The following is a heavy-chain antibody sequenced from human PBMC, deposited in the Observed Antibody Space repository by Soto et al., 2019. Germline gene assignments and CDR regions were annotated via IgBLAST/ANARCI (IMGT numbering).Heavy chain of an antibody. V-gene: IGHV1-46*01. D-gene: IGHD3-9*01. J-gene: IGHJ6*02. CDR2: INPGNRIT. Sequence: QVQLVQSGAEVKEPGASVKVACKTSGYTFTNYFVHWVRQAPGQGLEWMGAINPGNRITNYALKFQGRVTMTSDTSTNTVYLELSSLRSEDTAVYSCAKDPNYYDFSAGSYYYHGMDVWGQGTTVTVSS. CDR3: AKDPNYYDFSAGSYYYHGMDV. CDR1: GYTFTNYF.